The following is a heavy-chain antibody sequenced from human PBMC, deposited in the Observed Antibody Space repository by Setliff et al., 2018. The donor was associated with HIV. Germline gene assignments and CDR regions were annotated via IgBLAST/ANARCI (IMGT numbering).Heavy chain of an antibody. D-gene: IGHD5-12*01. V-gene: IGHV1-58*01. CDR1: GFTFTDSA. CDR2: IVVGRGNT. CDR3: ATLRINRDGSPGKAFDY. Sequence: SVKVSCKASGFTFTDSAVQWVRQTRGQRLEWIGWIVVGRGNTNSVHKFQGRLTITADKFTSTAYMELSSLRSGDTAVYYCATLRINRDGSPGKAFDYWGQGTLVTVSS. J-gene: IGHJ4*02.